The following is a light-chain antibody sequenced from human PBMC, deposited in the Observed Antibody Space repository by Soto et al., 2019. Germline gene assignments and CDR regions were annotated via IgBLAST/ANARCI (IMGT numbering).Light chain of an antibody. V-gene: IGKV1-17*01. CDR3: QQYNTYPWT. J-gene: IGKJ1*01. CDR2: AAS. CDR1: QGIRND. Sequence: IQMTQSPSSLSASVGDTVTITCRASQGIRNDLGWYQQKPGKAPNLLIYAASSLQSGVPSRFSGSGSGTEFTLTISSLQPDDFTTYYCQQYNTYPWTFGQGTKVDIK.